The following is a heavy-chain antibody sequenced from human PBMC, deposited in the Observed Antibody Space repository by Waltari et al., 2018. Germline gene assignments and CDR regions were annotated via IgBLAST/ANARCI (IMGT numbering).Heavy chain of an antibody. V-gene: IGHV4-61*09. CDR3: ASYYYYYGMDV. CDR2: IYTSGST. J-gene: IGHJ6*02. Sequence: QVQLQESGPGLVKPSQTLSLTCTVSGGSISSGSYYWSWIRQPAGKGLEWIGYIYTSGSTNYNPSLKSRVTISVDTSKNQFSLKLSSVTAADTAVYYCASYYYYYGMDVWGQGTTVTVSS. CDR1: GGSISSGSYY.